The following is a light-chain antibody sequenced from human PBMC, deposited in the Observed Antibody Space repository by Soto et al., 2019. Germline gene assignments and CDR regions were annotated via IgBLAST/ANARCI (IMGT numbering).Light chain of an antibody. CDR3: QQYDNWPPIT. CDR2: DAS. J-gene: IGKJ5*01. CDR1: QSVRNN. V-gene: IGKV3-11*01. Sequence: ELVMTQSPATLSVSPGERATLSCRASQSVRNNLAWYQQKPGQAPRLLIYDASNRATGIPARFSGSGSGTDFTLTISSLEPEDFAVYYCQQYDNWPPITLGRGTRLEI.